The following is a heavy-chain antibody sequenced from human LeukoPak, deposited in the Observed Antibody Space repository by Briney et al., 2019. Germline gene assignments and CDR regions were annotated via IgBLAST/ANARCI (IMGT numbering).Heavy chain of an antibody. J-gene: IGHJ6*03. D-gene: IGHD3-22*01. CDR2: INWNGGST. CDR1: GFTFDDYG. Sequence: GGSLRLSCAASGFTFDDYGMIWVRQAPGKGLEWVSGINWNGGSTGYADSVKGRFTISRDNAKNSLYLQMNSLRAEATALYYCARVGGSGYVYYMDVWGKGTTVTVSS. V-gene: IGHV3-20*04. CDR3: ARVGGSGYVYYMDV.